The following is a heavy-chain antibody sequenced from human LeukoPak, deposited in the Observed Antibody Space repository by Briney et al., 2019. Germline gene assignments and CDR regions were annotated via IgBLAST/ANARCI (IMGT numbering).Heavy chain of an antibody. Sequence: GGSLRLSCAASGFTFSDYWMSWVRQAPGKGLEWGANIKQDGSEKYSVDSVKGRFTISRDNARNSVYLQMNSLRAEDTAVYYCARDNWGSLSPFDYWGQGTLVTVSS. CDR1: GFTFSDYW. CDR3: ARDNWGSLSPFDY. J-gene: IGHJ4*02. CDR2: IKQDGSEK. D-gene: IGHD7-27*01. V-gene: IGHV3-7*03.